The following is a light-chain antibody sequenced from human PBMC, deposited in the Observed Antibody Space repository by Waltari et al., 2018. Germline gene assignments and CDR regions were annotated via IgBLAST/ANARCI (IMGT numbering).Light chain of an antibody. CDR3: QQYKDWRT. CDR2: GAS. Sequence: EIVMTQSPAPLSVSPGERATLSCRASQSVSNNLAWYQQKLGQAPRLLIYGASTRATGIPARFSGSGSGTEFTLTITSLQSEDFAVYYCQQYKDWRTFGQGTKVEIK. V-gene: IGKV3-15*01. CDR1: QSVSNN. J-gene: IGKJ1*01.